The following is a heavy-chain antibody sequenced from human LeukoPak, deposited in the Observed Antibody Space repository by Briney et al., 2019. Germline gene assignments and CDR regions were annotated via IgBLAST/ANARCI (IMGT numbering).Heavy chain of an antibody. CDR1: GFTFSSYW. D-gene: IGHD5-12*01. J-gene: IGHJ4*02. V-gene: IGHV3-74*01. CDR3: ARERRYGGYDY. CDR2: INSDGSTT. Sequence: GGSLRLSCAASGFTFSSYWMHWVRQAPGKGLVWVSRINSDGSTTNYADSVKGRFTISRDNSKNTLYLQMNSLRAEDTAVYYCARERRYGGYDYWGQGTLVTVSS.